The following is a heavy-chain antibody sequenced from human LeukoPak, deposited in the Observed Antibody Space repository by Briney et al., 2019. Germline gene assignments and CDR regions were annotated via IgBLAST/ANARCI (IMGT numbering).Heavy chain of an antibody. CDR3: SRGLDSRKLGY. V-gene: IGHV4-31*03. CDR1: GASFSSGDQY. CDR2: IHPSGTL. D-gene: IGHD3-22*01. J-gene: IGHJ4*02. Sequence: SETLSLTCTVSGASFSSGDQYWNWIRQSPGKGLEWIGSIHPSGTLYDNPSLESRVTMSMDTSKNQFSLNLNSVTAADTAVYFCSRGLDSRKLGYWGQGTLVTVSS.